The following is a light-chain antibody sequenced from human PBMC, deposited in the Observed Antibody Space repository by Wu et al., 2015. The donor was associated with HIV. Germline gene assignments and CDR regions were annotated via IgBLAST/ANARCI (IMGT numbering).Light chain of an antibody. CDR2: AAS. J-gene: IGKJ2*03. V-gene: IGKV1-39*01. CDR3: QQSYSSPFS. Sequence: DIQMTQSPSSLSAPVGDRVTITCRASQSISSYLNWYQQRPGRAPKLLIYAASSLQSGVPSRFSGSGSGTDFTLTISSLQPEDFATYYCQQSYSSPFSFGQGTKVEIK. CDR1: QSISSY.